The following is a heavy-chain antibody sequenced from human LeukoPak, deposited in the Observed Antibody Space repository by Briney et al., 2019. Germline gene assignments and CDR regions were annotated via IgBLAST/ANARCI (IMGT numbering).Heavy chain of an antibody. CDR3: ARIYYLNGSGMFDP. CDR1: GFTFSSYS. CDR2: ISSSSTI. V-gene: IGHV3-48*01. Sequence: GGSLRLSCAASGFTFSSYSMNWVRQAPGKGLEWVSYISSSSTIYYADSVKGRFTISRDNAKNSLYLQMNSLRAEDTAVCYCARIYYLNGSGMFDPWGQGTLVTVSS. J-gene: IGHJ5*02. D-gene: IGHD3-10*01.